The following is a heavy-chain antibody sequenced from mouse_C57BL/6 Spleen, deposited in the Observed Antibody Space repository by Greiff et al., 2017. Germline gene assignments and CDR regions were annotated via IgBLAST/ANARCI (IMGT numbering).Heavy chain of an antibody. D-gene: IGHD1-1*01. V-gene: IGHV1-26*01. Sequence: EVQLQQSGPELVKPGASVKLSCKASGYTFTDYYMNWVKQSHGKSLEWIGDINPNNGGTSYNQKFKGKDTLTVDKSSSTAYMELRSLPSEDSAVYYCARSGFITTVVAHFDYWGQGTTLTVSS. CDR3: ARSGFITTVVAHFDY. J-gene: IGHJ2*01. CDR1: GYTFTDYY. CDR2: INPNNGGT.